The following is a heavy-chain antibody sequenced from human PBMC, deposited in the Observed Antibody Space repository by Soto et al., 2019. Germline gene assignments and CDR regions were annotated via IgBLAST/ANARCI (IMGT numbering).Heavy chain of an antibody. V-gene: IGHV5-51*01. CDR3: ARQATTGTHY. CDR1: GYSFSNYW. J-gene: IGHJ4*02. CDR2: IYPGDSET. D-gene: IGHD1-1*01. Sequence: GESLKISCKGSGYSFSNYWIDWVRQMPGKGLEWMGIIYPGDSETRYRPSFQGQVTISADKSISTAYLQWSSLKASDTAMYYCARQATTGTHYWGQGTLVTVSS.